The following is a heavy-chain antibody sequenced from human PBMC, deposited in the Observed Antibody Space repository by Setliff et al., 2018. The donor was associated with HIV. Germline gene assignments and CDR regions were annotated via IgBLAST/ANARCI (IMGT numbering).Heavy chain of an antibody. V-gene: IGHV3-30*04. Sequence: GGSLRLSCAASGFDFNNYAMHWVRQTPGKGLAWVAVISFDGRDKYHADSVKGRFTISRDNSKSTLYLQMTSLRLEDTALYYCAKVTSGLPLSYYDTRGHSCFDYWGLGTLVTVSS. J-gene: IGHJ4*02. CDR2: ISFDGRDK. D-gene: IGHD3-22*01. CDR1: GFDFNNYA. CDR3: AKVTSGLPLSYYDTRGHSCFDY.